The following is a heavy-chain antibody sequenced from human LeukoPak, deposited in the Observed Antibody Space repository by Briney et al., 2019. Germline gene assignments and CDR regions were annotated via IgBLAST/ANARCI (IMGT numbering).Heavy chain of an antibody. V-gene: IGHV4-39*07. J-gene: IGHJ4*02. CDR2: IFYTGNT. CDR3: ARDRGTWNDDGFDY. D-gene: IGHD1-1*01. Sequence: SETLSLTCTVSDGSISSSNYYWAWIRQPPGKGLEWIANIFYTGNTYYNPSLKSRVTMSVDTSKNQFSLKLSSVTAADTAVYYCARDRGTWNDDGFDYWGRGTLVTVSS. CDR1: DGSISSSNYY.